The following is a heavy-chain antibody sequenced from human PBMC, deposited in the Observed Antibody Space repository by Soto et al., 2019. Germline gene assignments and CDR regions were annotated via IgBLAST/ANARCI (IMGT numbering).Heavy chain of an antibody. D-gene: IGHD4-17*01. CDR3: AKDYSTTSYGINY. Sequence: QVQLGESGGGVVQPGRSLRLSCAASGFTFSSYGMHWVRQAPGKGLEWVAVMYYDGSDEYYADSVKGRFTISRDNSKNTLYLQRNGLRAEDTAIYYCAKDYSTTSYGINYWGQGTLVSVSS. CDR1: GFTFSSYG. J-gene: IGHJ4*02. CDR2: MYYDGSDE. V-gene: IGHV3-33*06.